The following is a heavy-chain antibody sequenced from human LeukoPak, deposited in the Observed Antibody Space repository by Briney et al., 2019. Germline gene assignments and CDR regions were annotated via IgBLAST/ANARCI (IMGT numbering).Heavy chain of an antibody. J-gene: IGHJ4*02. CDR1: GFTFSSYS. V-gene: IGHV3-21*01. CDR3: ARGWDLPHWGFDY. CDR2: MSTAGSYI. Sequence: GGSLRLTCAASGFTFSSYSMNWVRQAPGKGLEWVSSMSTAGSYIYYADSVQGRFTISRDNAKNSLYLQMNSLRAEDTAVYYRARGWDLPHWGFDYWGQGTLVTVSS. D-gene: IGHD1-26*01.